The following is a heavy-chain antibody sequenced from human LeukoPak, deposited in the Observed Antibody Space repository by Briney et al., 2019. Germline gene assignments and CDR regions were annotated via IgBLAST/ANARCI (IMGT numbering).Heavy chain of an antibody. D-gene: IGHD3-10*01. CDR3: ARRLRQYGSGSYHYYYYYMDV. J-gene: IGHJ6*03. V-gene: IGHV4-34*01. CDR1: GGSFSGYY. CDR2: INHSGST. Sequence: PSETLSLTCAVYGGSFSGYYWSWIRQPPGKGLEWIGEINHSGSTNYNPSLKSRVTISVDTSKNQFSLKLSSVTAADTAVYYCARRLRQYGSGSYHYYYYYMDVWGKGTTVTVSS.